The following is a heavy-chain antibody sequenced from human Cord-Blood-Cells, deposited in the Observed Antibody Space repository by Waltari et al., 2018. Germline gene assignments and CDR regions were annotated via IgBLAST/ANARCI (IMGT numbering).Heavy chain of an antibody. V-gene: IGHV4-31*03. CDR1: GGSSCSGGYY. CDR2: IYYSGST. CDR3: ARGYYYDSSGYDY. Sequence: QVQLQESGPGLVTSSQTLSLTCTVSGGSSCSGGYYWSWTRQHPGKGLEWIGYIYYSGSTYYNPSLKSRVTISVDTSKNQFSLKLSSVTAADTAVYYCARGYYYDSSGYDYWGQGTLVTVSS. D-gene: IGHD3-22*01. J-gene: IGHJ4*02.